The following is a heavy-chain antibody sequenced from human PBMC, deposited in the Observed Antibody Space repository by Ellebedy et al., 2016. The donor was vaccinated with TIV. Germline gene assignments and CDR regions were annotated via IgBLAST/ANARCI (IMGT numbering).Heavy chain of an antibody. Sequence: SETLSLXXAVYGGSFSGYYWSWIRQPPGKGLEWIGEINHSGSTNYNPSLKSRVTISVDTSKNQFSLKLSSVTAADTAVYYCARSWGSPAIFDYWGQGTLVTVSS. CDR2: INHSGST. CDR1: GGSFSGYY. J-gene: IGHJ4*02. CDR3: ARSWGSPAIFDY. V-gene: IGHV4-34*01. D-gene: IGHD7-27*01.